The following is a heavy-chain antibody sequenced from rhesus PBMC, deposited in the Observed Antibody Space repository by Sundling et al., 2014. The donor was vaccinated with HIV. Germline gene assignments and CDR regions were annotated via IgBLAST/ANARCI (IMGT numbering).Heavy chain of an antibody. V-gene: IGHV4S10*01. CDR3: ARERGSRVDF. Sequence: QVQLQESGPAVVTPSETLSLTCAVSGGSISDTYRWTWIRQPPGKGLEWIGYIYGRSINTNYNPSLKSRVTVSKDTSKNQFSLKLNSVTAADTAVYYCARERGSRVDFWGQGVLVTVSS. CDR2: IYGRSINT. CDR1: GGSISDTYR. D-gene: IGHD5-42*01. J-gene: IGHJ4*01.